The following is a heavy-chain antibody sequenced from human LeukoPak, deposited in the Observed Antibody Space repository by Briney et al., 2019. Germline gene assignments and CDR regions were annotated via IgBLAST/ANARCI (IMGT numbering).Heavy chain of an antibody. D-gene: IGHD3-22*01. J-gene: IGHJ4*02. V-gene: IGHV4-30-4*01. CDR3: ARGYYYDSSGLDY. CDR2: IYYSGST. Sequence: SETLSLTCTVSGGSISSGDYYWSWIRQPPGKGPEWIGYIYYSGSTYYNPSLKSRVTISVDTSKNQFSLKLSSVTAADTAVYYCARGYYYDSSGLDYWGQGTLVTVSS. CDR1: GGSISSGDYY.